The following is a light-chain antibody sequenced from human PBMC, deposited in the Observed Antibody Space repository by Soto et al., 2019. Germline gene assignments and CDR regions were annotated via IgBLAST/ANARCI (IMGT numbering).Light chain of an antibody. J-gene: IGKJ5*01. CDR1: QSVSNN. CDR3: QQYNTWPPVT. V-gene: IGKV3-15*01. CDR2: AAT. Sequence: EIVMTQSPVTLSVSPGERVTLSCRASQSVSNNLAWYQQKSGQAPRLLIYAATTRVTGIPARFSGSGSGTEFTLTICSLQSEDFAIYYCQQYNTWPPVTFGQGTRLDIK.